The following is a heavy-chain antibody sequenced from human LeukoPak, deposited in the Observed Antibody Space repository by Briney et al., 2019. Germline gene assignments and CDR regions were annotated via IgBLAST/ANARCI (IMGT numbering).Heavy chain of an antibody. J-gene: IGHJ1*01. CDR3: TSWGDTTAEYFQR. CDR2: INPDGRDT. Sequence: HPGGSLRLSCAASGFTFSNYWMNWVRQAPGRGLEWVAHINPDGRDTYYVDSVKGRFTISRDNAQNSMYLQMNSLRVEDTAVYYCTSWGDTTAEYFQRWGQGTLVTVSS. V-gene: IGHV3-7*01. D-gene: IGHD2-21*02. CDR1: GFTFSNYW.